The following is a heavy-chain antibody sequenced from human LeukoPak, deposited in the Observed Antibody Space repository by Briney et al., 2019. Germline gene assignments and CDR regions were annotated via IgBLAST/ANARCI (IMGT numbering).Heavy chain of an antibody. CDR2: IYTSGST. Sequence: SETLSLTCTVSGGSISSGSYYWSWIRQPAGKGLEWIGRIYTSGSTNYNPSLKSRVTISVDTSKNQFSLKLSSVTAADTAVYYCARVPSYDFWSGYDEKVYYFDYWGQGTLVTVSS. D-gene: IGHD3-3*01. CDR1: GGSISSGSYY. V-gene: IGHV4-61*02. CDR3: ARVPSYDFWSGYDEKVYYFDY. J-gene: IGHJ4*02.